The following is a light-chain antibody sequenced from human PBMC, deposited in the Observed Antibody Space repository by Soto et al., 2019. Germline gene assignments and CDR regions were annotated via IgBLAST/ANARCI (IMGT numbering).Light chain of an antibody. J-gene: IGKJ2*01. CDR3: QQFGDSPQYT. V-gene: IGKV3-20*01. CDR1: QSVTSSS. Sequence: EIVLTQSPGTLSLSLGERATLSCRASQSVTSSSLAGYQQKPGQAPRLLMFGTSKRATGIPARFSGSGSGTDFILALSRLEPEDCAVYYCQQFGDSPQYTFGQGTKLEIK. CDR2: GTS.